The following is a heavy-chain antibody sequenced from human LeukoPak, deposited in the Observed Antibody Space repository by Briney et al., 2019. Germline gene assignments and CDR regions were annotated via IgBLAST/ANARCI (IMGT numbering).Heavy chain of an antibody. J-gene: IGHJ6*03. CDR3: ARVNRGPYFDWLGPDYYYYMDV. D-gene: IGHD3-9*01. Sequence: GASVKVSCKASGGTFSSYAIRWVRQAPGQGLEWMGGIIPIFGTANYAQKFQGRVTITTDESTSTAYMELSSLRSEDTAVYYCARVNRGPYFDWLGPDYYYYMDVWGKGTTVTVSS. V-gene: IGHV1-69*05. CDR1: GGTFSSYA. CDR2: IIPIFGTA.